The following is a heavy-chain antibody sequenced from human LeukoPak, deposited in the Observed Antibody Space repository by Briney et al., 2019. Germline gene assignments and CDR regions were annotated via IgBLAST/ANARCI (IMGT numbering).Heavy chain of an antibody. D-gene: IGHD6-6*01. CDR1: GGSFSGYY. Sequence: SETLSLTCAVYGGSFSGYYWSWIRQPPGKGLEWIGEINHSGSTSYNPSLKSRVTISVDTSKNQFSLKLSSVTAADAAVYYCARVRPIAARRGGLDYWGQGTLVTVSS. V-gene: IGHV4-34*01. J-gene: IGHJ4*02. CDR2: INHSGST. CDR3: ARVRPIAARRGGLDY.